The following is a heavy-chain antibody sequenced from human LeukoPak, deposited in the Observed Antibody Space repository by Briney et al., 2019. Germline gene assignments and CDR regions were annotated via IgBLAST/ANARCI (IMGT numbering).Heavy chain of an antibody. CDR2: INHSGST. CDR3: ARGLRGYVWGSYRYADSRGAFDI. D-gene: IGHD3-16*02. J-gene: IGHJ3*02. V-gene: IGHV4-34*01. Sequence: PETLSLTCAVYGGSFSGYYWSWIRQPPGKGLEWIGEINHSGSTNYNPSLKSRVTISVDTSKNQFSLKLSSVTAADTAVYYCARGLRGYVWGSYRYADSRGAFDIWGQGTMVTVSS. CDR1: GGSFSGYY.